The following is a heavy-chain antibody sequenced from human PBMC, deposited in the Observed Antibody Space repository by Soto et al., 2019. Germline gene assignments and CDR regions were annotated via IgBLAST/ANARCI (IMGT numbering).Heavy chain of an antibody. D-gene: IGHD3-9*01. CDR3: ARAEVDILTGYYYGMDV. J-gene: IGHJ6*02. CDR2: INPNSGGT. Sequence: ASVKVSCKASGYAFTGYYMHWVLEAPGQGLEWMGWINPNSGGTNYAQKFQGWVTMTRDTSISTAYMELSRLRSDDTAVYYCARAEVDILTGYYYGMDVWGQGTTVTVSS. CDR1: GYAFTGYY. V-gene: IGHV1-2*04.